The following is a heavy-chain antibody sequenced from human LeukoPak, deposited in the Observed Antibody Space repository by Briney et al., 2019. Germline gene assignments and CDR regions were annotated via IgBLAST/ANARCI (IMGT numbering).Heavy chain of an antibody. V-gene: IGHV1-69*13. CDR1: GGTFSSYA. CDR3: ASTPLAAAGDYYFDY. CDR2: IIPIFGTA. Sequence: ASVKVSCKASGGTFSSYAISWVRQAPGQGLEWMGGIIPIFGTANYAQKFQGRVTITADESTSTAYMEPSSLRSEDTAVYYCASTPLAAAGDYYFDYWGQGTLVTVSS. D-gene: IGHD6-13*01. J-gene: IGHJ4*02.